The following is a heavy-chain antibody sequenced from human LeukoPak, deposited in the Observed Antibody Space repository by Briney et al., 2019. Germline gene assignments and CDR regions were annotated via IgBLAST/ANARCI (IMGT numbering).Heavy chain of an antibody. J-gene: IGHJ6*02. D-gene: IGHD3-16*01. Sequence: GGSLRLSCVASGFPFSSYTIYWVRQAPGKGLEYVSAITSNGGSTYYANSVKGRFTISRDTSKNTLYIQMGSLRAEDMAVYYWAKVLGGPTLTNHYYSPMDVGAQGTTVTGS. CDR2: ITSNGGST. V-gene: IGHV3-64*01. CDR1: GFPFSSYT. CDR3: AKVLGGPTLTNHYYSPMDV.